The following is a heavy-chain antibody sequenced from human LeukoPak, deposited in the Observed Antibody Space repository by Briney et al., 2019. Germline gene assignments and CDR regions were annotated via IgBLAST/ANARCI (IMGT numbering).Heavy chain of an antibody. V-gene: IGHV1-46*01. CDR3: ARSQPDSSGWFMSDD. CDR2: INPSGGST. J-gene: IGHJ4*02. Sequence: ASVKVSCKASGSTFTSYYMHWVRQAPGQGLEWMGIINPSGGSTSKAHTFQGRVTMTRDTSTSTVYMELSSLRSEDTGVYYCARSQPDSSGWFMSDDWGQGTLVTVSS. CDR1: GSTFTSYY. D-gene: IGHD6-19*01.